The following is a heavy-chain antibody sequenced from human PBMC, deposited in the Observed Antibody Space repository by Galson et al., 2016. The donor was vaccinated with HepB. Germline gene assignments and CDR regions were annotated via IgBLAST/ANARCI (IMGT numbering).Heavy chain of an antibody. Sequence: SLRLSCAASGFTFSDYYMSWVRQAPGKRLEWVSYISPSSTYKMNADSVRGRFSISRDDAKNSLFLQMNSLRAEDTAVYYCARVNGWWVPFDFWGQGTLVTVSS. CDR3: ARVNGWWVPFDF. D-gene: IGHD2-15*01. J-gene: IGHJ4*02. CDR1: GFTFSDYY. V-gene: IGHV3-11*06. CDR2: ISPSSTYK.